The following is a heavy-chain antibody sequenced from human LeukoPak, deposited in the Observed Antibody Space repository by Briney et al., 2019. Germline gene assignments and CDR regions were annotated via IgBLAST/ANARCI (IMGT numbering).Heavy chain of an antibody. Sequence: SETLSLTCTVSGGSISGSSYYWGWIRQPPGKGLEWIGSIFYSGSAYYNPSLKRRVAISVDTSKNQFSLKLSSVTAADTAVYYCARQGGTLNWFDPWGQGTLVTVSS. CDR1: GGSISGSSYY. V-gene: IGHV4-39*01. CDR2: IFYSGSA. D-gene: IGHD1-7*01. CDR3: ARQGGTLNWFDP. J-gene: IGHJ5*02.